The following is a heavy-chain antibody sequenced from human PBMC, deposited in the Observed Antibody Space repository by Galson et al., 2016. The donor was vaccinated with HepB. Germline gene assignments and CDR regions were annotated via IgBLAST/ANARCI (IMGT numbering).Heavy chain of an antibody. CDR3: TKHEVRTHDH. CDR2: IHLAGRDI. CDR1: GFTFRNYA. J-gene: IGHJ4*02. V-gene: IGHV3-23*05. Sequence: SLRLSCAASGFTFRNYAMSWVRQAPGKGLEWVSAIHLAGRDIYYADSVRGRFTISRDDSNSMLYLKMNSLRPEDSALYYCTKHEVRTHDHWGQVTLVTVSS. D-gene: IGHD3-22*01.